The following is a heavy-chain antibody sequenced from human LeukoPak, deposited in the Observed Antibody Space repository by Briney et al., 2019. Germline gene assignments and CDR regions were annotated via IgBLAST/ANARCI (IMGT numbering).Heavy chain of an antibody. CDR3: ARDPLFSYAFDI. V-gene: IGHV3-74*01. J-gene: IGHJ3*02. CDR2: INSDGSST. CDR1: GFTFSDYA. D-gene: IGHD3-10*02. Sequence: GESLKISCAASGFTFSDYAMSWVRQAPGKGLVWVSRINSDGSSTSYADSVKGRFTISRDNAKNTLYLQMNSLRAEDTAVYYCARDPLFSYAFDIWGQGTMVTVSS.